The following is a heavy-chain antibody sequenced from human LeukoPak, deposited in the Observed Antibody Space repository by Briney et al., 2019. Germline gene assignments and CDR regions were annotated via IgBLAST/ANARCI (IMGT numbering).Heavy chain of an antibody. V-gene: IGHV3-23*01. D-gene: IGHD6-19*01. CDR1: GFTFTSYA. J-gene: IGHJ4*02. CDR3: AKVLEQWLSKGGGFDY. Sequence: GGSLRLSCAASGFTFTSYAMSWVRQAPGEGLEWVSSISGSGGSTYYADSVKGRFTISRDNSKNTLYLQMNSLRAEETAVYYCAKVLEQWLSKGGGFDYWGQGTLVTVSS. CDR2: ISGSGGST.